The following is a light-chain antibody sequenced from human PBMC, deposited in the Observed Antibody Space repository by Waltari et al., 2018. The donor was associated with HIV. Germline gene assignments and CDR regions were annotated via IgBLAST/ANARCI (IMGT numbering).Light chain of an antibody. CDR3: SSYSGRNRSVI. CDR1: SSDGGRHSH. J-gene: IGLJ2*01. V-gene: IGLV2-8*01. CDR2: EVT. Sequence: QPALTQPPSASGSPGQAVTISCTGTSSDGGRHSHVSWYQQHPGKAPKLIISEVTKRPSGVPDRFSGSKSGNTASLTVSGLQAEDEGDYFCSSYSGRNRSVIFGGGTRVTVL.